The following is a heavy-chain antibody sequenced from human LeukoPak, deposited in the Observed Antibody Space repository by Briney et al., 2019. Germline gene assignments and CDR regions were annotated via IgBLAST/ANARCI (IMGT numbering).Heavy chain of an antibody. CDR2: IRYDGSNK. D-gene: IGHD6-19*01. J-gene: IGHJ2*01. V-gene: IGHV3-30*02. CDR3: AKDRGSSGWYPLWYFDL. CDR1: GFTFSSYW. Sequence: GGSLRLSCAASGFTFSSYWMSWVRQAPGKGLEWVAFIRYDGSNKYYADSVKGRFTISRDNSKNTLYLQMNSLRAEDTAVYYCAKDRGSSGWYPLWYFDLWGRGTLVTVSP.